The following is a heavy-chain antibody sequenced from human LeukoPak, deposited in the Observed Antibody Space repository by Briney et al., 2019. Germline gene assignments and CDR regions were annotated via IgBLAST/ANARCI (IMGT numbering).Heavy chain of an antibody. V-gene: IGHV3-72*01. J-gene: IGHJ4*02. D-gene: IGHD6-13*01. CDR2: SRNKANGYTA. CDR1: GFIFSDHY. Sequence: PGGSLRLSCAASGFIFSDHYMDWVRQAPGKGLEWVGRSRNKANGYTAKYAASVKGRFTILRDDSNNSIYLQMNSLKTEDTAVYYCAKTDSSSWYSYYFDYWGQGTLVTVSS. CDR3: AKTDSSSWYSYYFDY.